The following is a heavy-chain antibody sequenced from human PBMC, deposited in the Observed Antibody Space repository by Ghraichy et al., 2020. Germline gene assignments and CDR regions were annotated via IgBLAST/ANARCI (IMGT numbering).Heavy chain of an antibody. J-gene: IGHJ4*01. V-gene: IGHV4/OR15-8*02. CDR3: ARHTAVSRTRGFDY. Sequence: SETLSLTCTISGGSINENWWSWVRQPPGKGLEWIGETFYGGTNKYRSSLRGRVAISIDKSRNQISVELTSVTAEDTAVYYCARHTAVSRTRGFDYWGHGILVTVSS. CDR1: GGSINENW. CDR2: TFYGGTN. D-gene: IGHD5-18*01.